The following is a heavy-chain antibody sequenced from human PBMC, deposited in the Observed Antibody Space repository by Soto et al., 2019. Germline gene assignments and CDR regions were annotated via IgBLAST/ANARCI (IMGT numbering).Heavy chain of an antibody. CDR3: ARDGGYSSGWFSY. CDR2: IFYSGST. Sequence: SETLSLTCTVSGGSVNSGSYYWTWIRQSPGKGLEWIGHIFYSGSTSYNPSLKSRVTMSIDTSKNQFSLRLSSVTAADTAVYYCARDGGYSSGWFSYWGKGTLVTVSS. J-gene: IGHJ4*02. V-gene: IGHV4-61*01. CDR1: GGSVNSGSYY. D-gene: IGHD6-19*01.